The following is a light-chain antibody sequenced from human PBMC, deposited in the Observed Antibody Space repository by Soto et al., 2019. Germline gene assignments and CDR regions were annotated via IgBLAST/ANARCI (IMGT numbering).Light chain of an antibody. Sequence: EIVLAQSPGTLSLSPGERATLSCQASQSITYGYLAWYQHKPGQAPRLLIFGPSSRASGIPDRFSGGGSGTDFSLTISRLEPEDFAVYFCQQYGSSPPTFGQGTKVDIK. CDR3: QQYGSSPPT. CDR1: QSITYGY. CDR2: GPS. V-gene: IGKV3-20*01. J-gene: IGKJ1*01.